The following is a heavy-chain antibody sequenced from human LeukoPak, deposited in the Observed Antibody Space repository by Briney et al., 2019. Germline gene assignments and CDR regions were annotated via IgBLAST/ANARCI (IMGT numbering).Heavy chain of an antibody. CDR1: GGSISSGDYS. CDR3: ARELYDSSGYDY. Sequence: PSETLSLTCAVSGGSISSGDYSWSWIRQPPGKGLEWIGYIYNSGRTLYNPSLKSRVAISLDRSKNQFSLKLSSVTAADTAVYYCARELYDSSGYDYWGQGTLVTVSS. D-gene: IGHD3-22*01. V-gene: IGHV4-30-2*01. J-gene: IGHJ4*02. CDR2: IYNSGRT.